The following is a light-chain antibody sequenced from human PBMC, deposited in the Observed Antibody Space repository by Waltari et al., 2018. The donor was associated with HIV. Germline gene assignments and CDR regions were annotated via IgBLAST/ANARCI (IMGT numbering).Light chain of an antibody. Sequence: RMTKSPSSFSASVGDRVTITCRASQGITTSLAWYQQQPGGAPRLLIHTTSTLESEVPSRFSGSVSGTEFTLTISCLHSEDVATYYCHQYHDFPFTFGPGTKVDIK. CDR1: QGITTS. CDR3: HQYHDFPFT. CDR2: TTS. J-gene: IGKJ3*01. V-gene: IGKV1-8*01.